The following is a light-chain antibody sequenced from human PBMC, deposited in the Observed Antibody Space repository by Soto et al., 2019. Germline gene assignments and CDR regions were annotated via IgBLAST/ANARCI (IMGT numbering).Light chain of an antibody. CDR3: QQYGSTLPFT. CDR1: QTVNNNY. Sequence: EIVLTQSPDTLSLSPGERATLSCRASQTVNNNYVAWYQQKPGQAPRLLIFRASNKATGIPDRFSGSGSGTDFTLTISRLEPEDSAMYYCQQYGSTLPFTFGQGTKVDIK. CDR2: RAS. V-gene: IGKV3-20*01. J-gene: IGKJ2*01.